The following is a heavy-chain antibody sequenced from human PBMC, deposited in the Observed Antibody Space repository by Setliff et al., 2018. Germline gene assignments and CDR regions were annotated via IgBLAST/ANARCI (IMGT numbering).Heavy chain of an antibody. CDR2: IYYSGST. CDR3: ARHKSNGSGSYPSLYMDV. Sequence: PSETLSLTCTVSGGSISSPSYFWGWVRQPPGKEMEWIATIYYSGSTYSNPSLKSRLIISVDAPDNQFSVKLSSVTAADTAVYYCARHKSNGSGSYPSLYMDVWGKGIMVTVSS. J-gene: IGHJ6*03. CDR1: GGSISSPSYF. V-gene: IGHV4-39*01. D-gene: IGHD3-10*01.